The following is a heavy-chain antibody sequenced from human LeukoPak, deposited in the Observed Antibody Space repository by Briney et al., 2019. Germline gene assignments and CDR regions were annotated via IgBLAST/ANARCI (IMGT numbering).Heavy chain of an antibody. Sequence: PGGSLRLSCAASGFTFSSYAMSWVRQAPGKGLEWVSAISGSGGSTYYADSVKGRFTISRDNSKNTLYLQMNSLRAEDTAVYYCAKLSFRVYGDRNYFDYWGQGTLVTVSS. J-gene: IGHJ4*02. CDR2: ISGSGGST. CDR1: GFTFSSYA. CDR3: AKLSFRVYGDRNYFDY. V-gene: IGHV3-23*01. D-gene: IGHD4-17*01.